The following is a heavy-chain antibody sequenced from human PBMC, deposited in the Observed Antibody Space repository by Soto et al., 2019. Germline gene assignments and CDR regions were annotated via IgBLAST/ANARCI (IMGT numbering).Heavy chain of an antibody. CDR3: ARVYAYYFDY. J-gene: IGHJ4*02. Sequence: PSETLSLTCTVSGDSISSGDYYWSWIRQPPGKGLEWIGLIYYSGSTHYNPSLKSRVTISVDTSKNQFSLKLSSVTAADTAVYYCARVYAYYFDYWGQGTMVTVSS. CDR2: IYYSGST. V-gene: IGHV4-30-4*02. D-gene: IGHD2-8*01. CDR1: GDSISSGDYY.